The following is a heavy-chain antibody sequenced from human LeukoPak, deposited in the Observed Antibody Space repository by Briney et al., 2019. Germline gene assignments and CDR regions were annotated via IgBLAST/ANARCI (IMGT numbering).Heavy chain of an antibody. CDR2: INWNGGST. D-gene: IGHD6-19*01. V-gene: IGHV3-20*04. J-gene: IGHJ4*02. CDR3: AGGDRNGWYFDY. CDR1: GFTFNNYA. Sequence: GGSLRLSCAASGFTFNNYAMSWVRQAPGKGLEWVSGINWNGGSTGYADSVKGRFTISRDNAKNSLYLQMNSLRAEDTALYYCAGGDRNGWYFDYWGQGILVTVSS.